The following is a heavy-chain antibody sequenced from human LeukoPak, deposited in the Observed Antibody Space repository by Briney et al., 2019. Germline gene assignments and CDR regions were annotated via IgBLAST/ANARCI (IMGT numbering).Heavy chain of an antibody. CDR3: ARVRAVDYGDYGGWFDP. D-gene: IGHD4-17*01. CDR2: IYYSGST. Sequence: VKPSQTLSLTCTVSGGSISSGGYYWSWIRQHPGKGLEWIGYIYYSGSTYYNPSLKSRVTISVDTSKNQFSLKLSSVTAADTAVYYCARVRAVDYGDYGGWFDPWGQGTLVTVSS. CDR1: GGSISSGGYY. J-gene: IGHJ5*02. V-gene: IGHV4-31*03.